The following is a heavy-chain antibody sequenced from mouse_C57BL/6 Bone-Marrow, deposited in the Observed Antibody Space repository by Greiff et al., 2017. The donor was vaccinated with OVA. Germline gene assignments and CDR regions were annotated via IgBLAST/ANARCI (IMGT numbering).Heavy chain of an antibody. CDR1: GFTFSSYA. Sequence: EVMLVESGGGLVKPGGSLKLSCAASGFTFSSYAMSWVRQTPEKRLEWVATISDGGSYTYYPDNVKGRFTISRDNAKNNLYLQMSHLKSEDTAMYYCARDDYGSGCFDYWGQGTTLTVSS. CDR2: ISDGGSYT. D-gene: IGHD1-1*01. CDR3: ARDDYGSGCFDY. J-gene: IGHJ2*01. V-gene: IGHV5-4*01.